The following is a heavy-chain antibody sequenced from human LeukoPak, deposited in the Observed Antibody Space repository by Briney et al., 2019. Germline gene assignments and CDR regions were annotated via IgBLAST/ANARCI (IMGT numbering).Heavy chain of an antibody. CDR2: ISYDGSNK. V-gene: IGHV3-30*03. Sequence: GRTLRLSCAASGFTFSSYGMHWVRQAPGKGLEWVAVISYDGSNKYYADSVKGRFTISRDNSKNTLYLQMNSLRAEDTAVYYCARDGGTDDYYDSSGYYFWGQGTLVTVSS. D-gene: IGHD3-22*01. CDR1: GFTFSSYG. J-gene: IGHJ4*02. CDR3: ARDGGTDDYYDSSGYYF.